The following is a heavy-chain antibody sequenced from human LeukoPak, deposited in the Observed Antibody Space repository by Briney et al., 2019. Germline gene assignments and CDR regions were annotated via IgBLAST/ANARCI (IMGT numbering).Heavy chain of an antibody. D-gene: IGHD6-19*01. CDR2: IWYDGSNK. Sequence: GGSLRLSCAASGFTFSSYGMHWVRQAPGKGLERVAVIWYDGSNKCYADSVKGRFTISRDNSKNTLYLQMNSLRAEDTAVYYCARDGDAYSSGWLWGQGTLVTVSS. CDR1: GFTFSSYG. J-gene: IGHJ4*02. CDR3: ARDGDAYSSGWL. V-gene: IGHV3-33*01.